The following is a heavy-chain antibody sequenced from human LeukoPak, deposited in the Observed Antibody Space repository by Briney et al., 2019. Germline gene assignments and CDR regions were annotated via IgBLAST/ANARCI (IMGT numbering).Heavy chain of an antibody. J-gene: IGHJ5*02. Sequence: SGTLSLTCTVSGGSISSSSYYWGWIRQPPGKGLEWIGSIYYSGSTYYNPSLKSRVTISVDTSKNQFSLKLSSVTAADTAVYYCARGEYTIFGVVTRYNWFDPWGQGTLVTVSS. CDR1: GGSISSSSYY. D-gene: IGHD3-3*01. V-gene: IGHV4-39*07. CDR2: IYYSGST. CDR3: ARGEYTIFGVVTRYNWFDP.